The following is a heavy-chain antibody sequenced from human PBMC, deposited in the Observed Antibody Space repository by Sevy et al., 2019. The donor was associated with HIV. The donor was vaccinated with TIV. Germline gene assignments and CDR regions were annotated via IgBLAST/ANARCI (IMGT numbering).Heavy chain of an antibody. CDR3: GGDNWGSIDY. CDR1: GGSLNTYG. D-gene: IGHD7-27*01. J-gene: IGHJ4*02. Sequence: SETLSLTCTVSGGSLNTYGWSWIRQPPGKGLEWIGYAYYNGGTNYNPSLKIRFTILVGTSESQFSLQLRSVTPADTAVYYCGGDNWGSIDYWGQGVLVTVSS. CDR2: AYYNGGT. V-gene: IGHV4-59*01.